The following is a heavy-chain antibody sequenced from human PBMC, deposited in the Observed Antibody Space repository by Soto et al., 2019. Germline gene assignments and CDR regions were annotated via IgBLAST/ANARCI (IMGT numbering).Heavy chain of an antibody. CDR2: IFYSGPT. Sequence: QVQLQESGPGLVKPSQTLSLTCTVSGDSITSGVHYWSWIRQLPGKGLEWIGYIFYSGPTYYNPSLKSRVPISVATLKNQFSLKLKSVTAADTAVYYCARDRVMLTFGGASEEWGIDSWGQGTLVTVSS. CDR3: ARDRVMLTFGGASEEWGIDS. J-gene: IGHJ4*02. V-gene: IGHV4-31*03. D-gene: IGHD3-16*01. CDR1: GDSITSGVHY.